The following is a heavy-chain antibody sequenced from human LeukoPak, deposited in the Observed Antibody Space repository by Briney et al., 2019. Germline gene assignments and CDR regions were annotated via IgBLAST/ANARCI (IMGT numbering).Heavy chain of an antibody. CDR2: IKSKTDGGTT. D-gene: IGHD1-26*01. CDR1: GFTFSDYR. V-gene: IGHV3-15*01. CDR3: TTDREDSGSYSHDY. Sequence: PGGSLRLSCAASGFTFSDYRMNWVRQAPGKGLEWVGRIKSKTDGGTTDYAAPVKGRFTISRDDSKNTLYLQMNSLKTEDTAVYYCTTDREDSGSYSHDYWGQGTLVTVSS. J-gene: IGHJ4*02.